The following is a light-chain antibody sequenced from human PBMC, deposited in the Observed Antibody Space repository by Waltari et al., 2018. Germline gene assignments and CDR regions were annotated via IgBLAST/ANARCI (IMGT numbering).Light chain of an antibody. V-gene: IGKV1-39*01. Sequence: DIQMTQSPSSLSASVGDRVTITCRASQSISSYLNWYQQKPGKAPKLLIYAASSLQSGVPSRFSGSASGTDFTLTISSLQPEDFATYYCQQSYSTSWTFGRGTKVEIK. J-gene: IGKJ1*01. CDR3: QQSYSTSWT. CDR1: QSISSY. CDR2: AAS.